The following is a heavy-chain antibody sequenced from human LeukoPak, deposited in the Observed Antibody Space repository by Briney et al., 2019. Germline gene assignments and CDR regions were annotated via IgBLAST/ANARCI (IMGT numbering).Heavy chain of an antibody. Sequence: GGSLRLSCAASGFSFSIYSMTWVRQAPGKGLEWVSYISSSRPTIYCADSVRGRFTVSRDNAKNSLYLQMNSLRAEDTAVCYCARDSESGWSDYWGQGTLVTVSS. J-gene: IGHJ4*02. V-gene: IGHV3-48*01. D-gene: IGHD6-19*01. CDR3: ARDSESGWSDY. CDR1: GFSFSIYS. CDR2: ISSSRPTI.